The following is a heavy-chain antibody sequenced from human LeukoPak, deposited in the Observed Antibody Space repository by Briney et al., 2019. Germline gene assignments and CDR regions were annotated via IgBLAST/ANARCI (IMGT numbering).Heavy chain of an antibody. J-gene: IGHJ3*02. D-gene: IGHD1-14*01. CDR3: AKDRHLRTDAFDI. Sequence: GGSLRLSCAASGFTFSSYAMSWVRQAPGKGLEWVSAFSGSGGSTYYADSVKGRFTISRDNSKNTLYLQMNSLRAEDTAVYYCAKDRHLRTDAFDIWGQGTMVTVSS. V-gene: IGHV3-23*01. CDR1: GFTFSSYA. CDR2: FSGSGGST.